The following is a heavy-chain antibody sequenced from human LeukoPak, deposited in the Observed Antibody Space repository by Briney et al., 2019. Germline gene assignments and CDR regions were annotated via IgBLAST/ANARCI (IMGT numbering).Heavy chain of an antibody. V-gene: IGHV3-33*01. CDR1: GFTLHNYG. CDR3: ARDGKPLDY. J-gene: IGHJ4*02. CDR2: VWYDGSHE. D-gene: IGHD1-1*01. Sequence: GGSLRLSCAASGFTLHNYGMHWVRQAPGKGLEWVALVWYDGSHEFYADSVKGRFTISRDNSNNKVYLQMNNLRAEDTAVYYCARDGKPLDYWGQGTLVTVSS.